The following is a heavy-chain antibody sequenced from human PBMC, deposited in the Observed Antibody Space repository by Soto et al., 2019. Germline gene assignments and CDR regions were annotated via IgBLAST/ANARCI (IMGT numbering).Heavy chain of an antibody. D-gene: IGHD2-21*02. CDR2: IIPIFGTA. CDR1: GGTFSSYA. V-gene: IGHV1-69*13. CDR3: ASSDVYYYYYYGMDV. Sequence: SVKVSCKASGGTFSSYAISWVRQAPGQGLEWMGGIIPIFGTANYAQKFQGRVTITADESTSTAYMELSSLRSEDTAVYYCASSDVYYYYYYGMDVWGQGTTVTVSS. J-gene: IGHJ6*02.